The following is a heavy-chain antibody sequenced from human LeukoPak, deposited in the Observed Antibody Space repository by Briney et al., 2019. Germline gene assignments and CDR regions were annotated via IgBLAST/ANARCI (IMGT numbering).Heavy chain of an antibody. Sequence: PGGSLRLSCVASGFTFSSYAMSWVRQAPGKGLEWVSGISGSGASTYYADFVKGRFTISRDNSKNTLYLQMNSLRAEDTAVYYCAKFGILPQVYYFEYWGQGTQVTVSS. CDR1: GFTFSSYA. V-gene: IGHV3-23*01. CDR2: ISGSGAST. J-gene: IGHJ4*02. CDR3: AKFGILPQVYYFEY. D-gene: IGHD3-3*01.